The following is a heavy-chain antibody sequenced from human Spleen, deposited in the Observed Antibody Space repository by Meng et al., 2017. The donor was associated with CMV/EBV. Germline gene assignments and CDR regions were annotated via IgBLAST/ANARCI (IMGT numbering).Heavy chain of an antibody. CDR2: INPNNGDA. Sequence: SGYTFSAHHIHWVRQTPGGGLEYMGWINPNNGDANYAQKFQDRVTMTRDTSITTAYMDLSRLRSDDTAVYFCARFTAAGTTDWFDPWGQGSLVTVSS. J-gene: IGHJ5*02. CDR3: ARFTAAGTTDWFDP. D-gene: IGHD6-19*01. CDR1: GYTFSAHH. V-gene: IGHV1-2*02.